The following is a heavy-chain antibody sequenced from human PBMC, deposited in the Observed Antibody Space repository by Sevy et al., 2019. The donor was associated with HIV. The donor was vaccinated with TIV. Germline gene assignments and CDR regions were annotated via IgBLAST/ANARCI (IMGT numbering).Heavy chain of an antibody. CDR2: IDSSGGKT. J-gene: IGHJ5*02. Sequence: GGSLRLSCATSGIKFTSYTMTWVRQAPGKGPEWVSSIDSSGGKTYYADSVKGRFTISRDNSKNTLYLQMQDLTVEDTAVYYCVKTWFDPWGQGTLVTDSS. V-gene: IGHV3-23*01. CDR1: GIKFTSYT. CDR3: VKTWFDP.